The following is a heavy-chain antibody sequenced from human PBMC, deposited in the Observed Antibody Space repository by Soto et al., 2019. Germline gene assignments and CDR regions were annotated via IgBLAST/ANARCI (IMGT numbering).Heavy chain of an antibody. D-gene: IGHD2-21*02. Sequence: EVQLVESGGGLVQPGRSLRLSCAASGFTFDDYAMHWVRQAPGKGLEWVSSISWNSGRIDYADSVKGRFTISRDNAKNSLYLQVNSLRPEDTALYYCAKGAGGDSSYWYFDLWGRGTLVTVSS. V-gene: IGHV3-9*01. CDR1: GFTFDDYA. CDR2: ISWNSGRI. J-gene: IGHJ2*01. CDR3: AKGAGGDSSYWYFDL.